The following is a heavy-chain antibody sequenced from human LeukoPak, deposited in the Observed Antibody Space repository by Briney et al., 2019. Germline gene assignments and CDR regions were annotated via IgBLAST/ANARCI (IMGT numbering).Heavy chain of an antibody. CDR2: INPDGSQK. CDR1: GFTISNHW. D-gene: IGHD2-15*01. J-gene: IGHJ3*02. V-gene: IGHV3-7*01. Sequence: PGGTLRLSCAASGFTISNHWLTWVRQAPGRGLEWVAHINPDGSQKDCVDSVTGRFTISRDNAKNSVYLQVNSLRAEDTALYYSARGHSGLNIWDQGTMVTVSS. CDR3: ARGHSGLNI.